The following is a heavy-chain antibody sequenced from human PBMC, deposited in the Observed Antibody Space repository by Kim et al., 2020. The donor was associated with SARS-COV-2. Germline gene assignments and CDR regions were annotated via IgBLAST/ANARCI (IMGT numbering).Heavy chain of an antibody. J-gene: IGHJ6*02. Sequence: SETLSLTCTVSGGSISSGGYYWSWIRQHPGKGLEWIGYIYYSGSTYYNPSLKSRVTISVDTSKNQFSLKLGSVTAADTAVYYCAREMADILTGINYGMDVWGQGTTVTVSS. V-gene: IGHV4-31*03. CDR3: AREMADILTGINYGMDV. CDR2: IYYSGST. CDR1: GGSISSGGYY. D-gene: IGHD3-9*01.